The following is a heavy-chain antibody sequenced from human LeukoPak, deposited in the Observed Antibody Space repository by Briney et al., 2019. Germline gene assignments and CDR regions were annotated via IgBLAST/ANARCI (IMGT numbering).Heavy chain of an antibody. CDR3: ARGGGTYWYFDL. J-gene: IGHJ2*01. Sequence: PSETLSLTCTVFGGSISSGDYYWSWIRQPPGKGLEWIGYIYHSGTTYYNPSLKSRVTISVDRSKNQFSLKLSSVTAADTAVYYCARGGGTYWYFDLWGRGTLVTVPS. CDR2: IYHSGTT. CDR1: GGSISSGDYY. V-gene: IGHV4-30-2*01. D-gene: IGHD3-16*01.